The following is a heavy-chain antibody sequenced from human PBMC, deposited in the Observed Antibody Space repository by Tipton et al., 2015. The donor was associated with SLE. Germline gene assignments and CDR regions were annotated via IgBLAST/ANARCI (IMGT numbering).Heavy chain of an antibody. V-gene: IGHV4-59*11. CDR2: IYYSGST. CDR1: GGSISSHY. CDR3: ARGQVWSDY. J-gene: IGHJ4*02. D-gene: IGHD5-18*01. Sequence: TLSLTCTGSGGSISSHYWSWIRQPPGKGLEWIGYIYYSGSTNYNPSLKSRVTISVDTSKNQSSLKLSSVTAADTAVYYCARGQVWSDYWGQGTLVTVSS.